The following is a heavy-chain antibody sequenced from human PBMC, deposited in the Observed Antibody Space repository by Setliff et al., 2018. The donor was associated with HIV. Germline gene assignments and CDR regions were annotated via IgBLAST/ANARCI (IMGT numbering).Heavy chain of an antibody. CDR3: ARDRGYYDSSGYWGRHAFDI. V-gene: IGHV4-39*07. J-gene: IGHJ3*02. D-gene: IGHD3-22*01. CDR2: IYFTGRT. Sequence: PSETLSLTCTVSGGSISSSSYYWGWIRQPPGKGLEWIGSIYFTGRTYYNPSLKSRVTISVDTSKNQFSLKLSSVTAADTAVYYCARDRGYYDSSGYWGRHAFDIWGQGTMVTVSS. CDR1: GGSISSSSYY.